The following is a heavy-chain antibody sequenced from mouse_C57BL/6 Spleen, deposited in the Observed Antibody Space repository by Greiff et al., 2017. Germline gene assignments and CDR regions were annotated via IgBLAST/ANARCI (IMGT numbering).Heavy chain of an antibody. CDR2: IDPSDSYT. V-gene: IGHV1-50*01. CDR1: GYTFTSYW. CDR3: ARGDCV. J-gene: IGHJ1*03. Sequence: QVQLQQPGAELVKPGASVKLSCKASGYTFTSYWMQWVKQRPGQGLEWIGEIDPSDSYTNYNQKFKGKATLTVDTSSSTAYMQLSSLTSEDSAVYYCARGDCVWGTGTTVTVSS.